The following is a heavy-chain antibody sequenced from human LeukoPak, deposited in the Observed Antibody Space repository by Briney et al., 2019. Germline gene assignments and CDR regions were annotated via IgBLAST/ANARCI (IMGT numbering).Heavy chain of an antibody. Sequence: GGSLRLSCAASGFTFDEFAMHWVRQAPGKGLEWVSLISGDGATTYYAASVKGRFTISRDNKKNFLYLQMNNLGTEDTALFYCAKDLSSIFDAFNIWGQGTLVTVSS. J-gene: IGHJ3*02. CDR2: ISGDGATT. CDR1: GFTFDEFA. V-gene: IGHV3-43*02. CDR3: AKDLSSIFDAFNI. D-gene: IGHD3-3*01.